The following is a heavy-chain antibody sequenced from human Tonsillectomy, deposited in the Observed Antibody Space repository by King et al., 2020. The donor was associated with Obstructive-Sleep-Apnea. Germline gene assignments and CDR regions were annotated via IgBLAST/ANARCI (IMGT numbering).Heavy chain of an antibody. CDR1: GFTFNNYA. V-gene: IGHV3-23*04. CDR2: ASGSGTST. J-gene: IGHJ4*02. D-gene: IGHD2-8*02. Sequence: QLVQSGGGLIQPGGSLRLSCAASGFTFNNYALSWVRQAPGKGLEWVSAASGSGTSTYYADSVQGRFTISRDNSKNTVYLQMNTLRAEDTALYYCAKDLGTGGFDYWGRGTLVTVSS. CDR3: AKDLGTGGFDY.